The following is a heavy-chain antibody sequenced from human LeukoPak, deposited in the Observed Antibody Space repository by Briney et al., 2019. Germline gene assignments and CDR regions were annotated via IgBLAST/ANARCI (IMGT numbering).Heavy chain of an antibody. V-gene: IGHV4-39*01. Sequence: SETLSLTCTVSGGSISSSSYYWGWIRQPPGKGLEWIGSIYYSGSTYYNPSLKSRVTISVDTSKNQFSLKLSSVTAADTAVYYCARRAGSSWHFDYWGQGTLVTVSS. D-gene: IGHD6-13*01. CDR2: IYYSGST. CDR1: GGSISSSSYY. J-gene: IGHJ4*02. CDR3: ARRAGSSWHFDY.